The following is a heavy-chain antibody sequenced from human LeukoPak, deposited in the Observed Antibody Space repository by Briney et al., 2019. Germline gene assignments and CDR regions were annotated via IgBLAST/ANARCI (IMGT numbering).Heavy chain of an antibody. Sequence: GGSLRLSYAASGFTFDDYAMHWVRQAPGKGLEWVSGISWNSGSIGYADSVKGRFTISRDNAKNSLYLQMNSLRAEDMALYYCARGTYYYDSSGYYYFDYWGQGTLVTVSS. CDR3: ARGTYYYDSSGYYYFDY. V-gene: IGHV3-9*03. CDR1: GFTFDDYA. CDR2: ISWNSGSI. J-gene: IGHJ4*02. D-gene: IGHD3-22*01.